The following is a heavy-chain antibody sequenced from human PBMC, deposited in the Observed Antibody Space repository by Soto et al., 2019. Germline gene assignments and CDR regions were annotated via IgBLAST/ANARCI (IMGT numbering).Heavy chain of an antibody. V-gene: IGHV4-59*01. Sequence: SETLSLTCTVSGGSISSYYWSWIRQPPGKGLEWIGFIFYSGSTSYNPSLKSRVTISMDTSEYQFSLKLNSVTAADTAVYYCASMIGDPVLSFDSWGQGTLVTVS. D-gene: IGHD3-10*02. CDR2: IFYSGST. CDR1: GGSISSYY. J-gene: IGHJ5*01. CDR3: ASMIGDPVLSFDS.